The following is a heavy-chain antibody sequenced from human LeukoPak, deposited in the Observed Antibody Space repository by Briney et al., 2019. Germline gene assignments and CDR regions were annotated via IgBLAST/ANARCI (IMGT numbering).Heavy chain of an antibody. D-gene: IGHD2-15*01. V-gene: IGHV4-39*07. J-gene: IGHJ4*02. Sequence: SETLSLTCTVSGDSITSNDYYWGWLRQPPGKGLEWIGIIYYSGITYYNPSLKSRITISVDTSKNQFSLMLSSVTAADTAVYSCARQHCSGGTCHGDYGGQGTLVTASA. CDR1: GDSITSNDYY. CDR2: IYYSGIT. CDR3: ARQHCSGGTCHGDY.